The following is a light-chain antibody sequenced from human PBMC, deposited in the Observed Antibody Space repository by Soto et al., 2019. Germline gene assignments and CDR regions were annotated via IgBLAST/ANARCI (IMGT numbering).Light chain of an antibody. CDR3: CSYAGSSTLV. J-gene: IGLJ2*01. CDR2: EGS. V-gene: IGLV2-23*01. Sequence: QSALTQPASVSGSPGQSITISCTGSSSDVGSYNLVSWYQQHPGKAPQLVIYEGSKRPSGISNRFSGSKSGYTASLTISGLQAEDEADYHCCSYAGSSTLVFGGGTKLTVL. CDR1: SSDVGSYNL.